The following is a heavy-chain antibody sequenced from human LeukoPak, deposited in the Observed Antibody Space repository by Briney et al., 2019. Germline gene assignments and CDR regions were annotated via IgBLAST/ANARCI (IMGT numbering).Heavy chain of an antibody. CDR2: INHSGST. Sequence: SETLSITCAVYGGSFSGYYWSWIRQPPGKGLEWIGEINHSGSTNYNPSLKSRATISVDTSKNQFSLKLSSVTAADTAVYYCARGGPGIAAAGYWGQGTLVTVSS. V-gene: IGHV4-34*01. J-gene: IGHJ4*02. D-gene: IGHD6-13*01. CDR1: GGSFSGYY. CDR3: ARGGPGIAAAGY.